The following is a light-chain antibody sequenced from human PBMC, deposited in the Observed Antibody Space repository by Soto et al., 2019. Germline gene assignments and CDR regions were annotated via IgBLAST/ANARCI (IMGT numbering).Light chain of an antibody. V-gene: IGLV2-8*01. CDR1: SSDIGAYNY. Sequence: QSALTQPPSASGSPGQSVTISCTGTSSDIGAYNYVPWYRQYPDKAPKLLVYQVTKRPSGVPDRFSGSKSGNTAALTVSGLQAEDEAVYYCSSYAGSLVVFGGGTQLTVL. CDR2: QVT. J-gene: IGLJ2*01. CDR3: SSYAGSLVV.